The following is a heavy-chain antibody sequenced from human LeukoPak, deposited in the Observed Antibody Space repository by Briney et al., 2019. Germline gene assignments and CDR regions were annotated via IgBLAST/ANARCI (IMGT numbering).Heavy chain of an antibody. CDR3: ARGTPGVTGRGYYFDY. Sequence: SETLSLTCTVSGGSISSYYWSWIRQPPGKGLEWIGYIYYSGSTNYNPSLKSRVTISVDTSKNQFSLKLSSVTAADTAVYYCARGTPGVTGRGYYFDYWGQGTLVTVSS. V-gene: IGHV4-59*01. D-gene: IGHD2-21*02. CDR1: GGSISSYY. CDR2: IYYSGST. J-gene: IGHJ4*02.